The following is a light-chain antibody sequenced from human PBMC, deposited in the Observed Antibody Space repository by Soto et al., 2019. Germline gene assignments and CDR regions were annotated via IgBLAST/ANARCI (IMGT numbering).Light chain of an antibody. J-gene: IGKJ1*01. CDR2: KAS. Sequence: DIQMTQSPSTLSASVGDRVTITCRASQSISSWLAWYQHKPGKAPNLLIYKASTLKSGVPSRFSGSGSGTEFTLTISSLQPDDFSTYDCQQYNTYSRTCGQGTKVEFK. CDR1: QSISSW. CDR3: QQYNTYSRT. V-gene: IGKV1-5*03.